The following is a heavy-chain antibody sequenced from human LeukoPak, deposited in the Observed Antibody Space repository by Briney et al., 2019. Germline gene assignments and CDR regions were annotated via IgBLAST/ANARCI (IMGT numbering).Heavy chain of an antibody. CDR3: ARDHDSSGWPPPTPPDY. J-gene: IGHJ4*02. Sequence: ASVKVSCKASGYTFTSYGISWVRQAPGQGLEWMGWISAYNGNTNYAQKLQGRVTMTTDTSTSTAYMELRSLRSDDTAVYYCARDHDSSGWPPPTPPDYWGQGTLVTVSS. CDR2: ISAYNGNT. V-gene: IGHV1-18*01. D-gene: IGHD6-19*01. CDR1: GYTFTSYG.